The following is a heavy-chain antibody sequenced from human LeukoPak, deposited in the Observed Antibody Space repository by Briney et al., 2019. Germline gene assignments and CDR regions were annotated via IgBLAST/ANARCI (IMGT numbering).Heavy chain of an antibody. J-gene: IGHJ5*02. V-gene: IGHV3-20*04. Sequence: GGSLRLSCAASGFTFDDYGMSWVRQAPGKGLERVSGINWNGGSTGYADSVKGRFTISRDNAKNSLYLQMNSLRAEDTALYYCARDLTAGLNELSWFDPWGQGTLVTVSS. D-gene: IGHD1-1*01. CDR1: GFTFDDYG. CDR2: INWNGGST. CDR3: ARDLTAGLNELSWFDP.